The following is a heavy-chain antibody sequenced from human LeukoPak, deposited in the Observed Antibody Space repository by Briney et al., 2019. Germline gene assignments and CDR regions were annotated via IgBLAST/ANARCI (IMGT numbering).Heavy chain of an antibody. V-gene: IGHV1-69*01. CDR3: ATDKELVADSSPDYYYCMDA. CDR2: IIPIFVTT. J-gene: IGHJ6*03. CDR1: GGTFSKYA. Sequence: SVKVSCKASGGTFSKYAISWVRQAPGQGLEWMGGIIPIFVTTNYTQKFQSRVTITADESTSTAYMKLSSLTSEDTAVYYCATDKELVADSSPDYYYCMDAWGKGTPVTVSS. D-gene: IGHD2-15*01.